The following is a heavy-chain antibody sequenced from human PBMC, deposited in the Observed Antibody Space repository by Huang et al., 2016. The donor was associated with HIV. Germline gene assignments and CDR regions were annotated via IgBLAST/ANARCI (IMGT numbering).Heavy chain of an antibody. Sequence: QVQLVESGGGVVQPGGSLRLSCEASGFTFIYYGMQWVRQAPGKGLEWVAFIRYDGTNKYYGDSVKGRFTLSRDNSKNTLYLQMSSLRPEDTAVYYCARDPRIAATEGGWFDPWGQGTLVTVSS. V-gene: IGHV3-30*02. CDR2: IRYDGTNK. CDR3: ARDPRIAATEGGWFDP. J-gene: IGHJ5*02. D-gene: IGHD6-13*01. CDR1: GFTFIYYG.